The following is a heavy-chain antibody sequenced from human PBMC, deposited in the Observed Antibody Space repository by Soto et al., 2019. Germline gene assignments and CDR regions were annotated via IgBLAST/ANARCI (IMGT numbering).Heavy chain of an antibody. CDR2: ISSSSSYI. V-gene: IGHV3-21*01. CDR3: ARPLWSGELAH. J-gene: IGHJ4*02. D-gene: IGHD3-10*01. Sequence: GSLRLSCAASGFTFSSYSMNWVRQAPGKGLEWVSSISSSSSYIYYADSVEGRFTISRDNAKNSLYLQMNSLRAEDTAVYYCARPLWSGELAHWCQGTLLTISS. CDR1: GFTFSSYS.